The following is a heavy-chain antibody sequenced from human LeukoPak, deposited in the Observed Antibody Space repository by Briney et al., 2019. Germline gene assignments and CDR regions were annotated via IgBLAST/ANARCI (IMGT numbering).Heavy chain of an antibody. V-gene: IGHV3-11*01. CDR2: ISSSCSTI. D-gene: IGHD6-19*01. CDR3: ARDRDSSGWYRARYYYYGMDV. CDR1: GFTFSDYY. J-gene: IGHJ6*02. Sequence: GGSLRLSCAASGFTFSDYYMSWIRQAPGKGLEWVSYISSSCSTIYYADSVKGRFTISRDNAKNSLYLQMNSLRAEDTAVYYCARDRDSSGWYRARYYYYGMDVWGQGTTVTVSS.